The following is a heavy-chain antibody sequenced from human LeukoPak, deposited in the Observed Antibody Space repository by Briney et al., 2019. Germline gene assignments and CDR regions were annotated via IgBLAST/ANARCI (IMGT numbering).Heavy chain of an antibody. J-gene: IGHJ3*02. CDR3: AKGWDAFDI. D-gene: IGHD1-26*01. CDR1: GFTFSSYA. V-gene: IGHV3-30-3*01. CDR2: ISYDGSNE. Sequence: SGGSLRLSCAASGFTFSSYAMHWVRQAPGKGLEWVAVISYDGSNEYYADSVKGRFTISRDNSKNTLYLQMNSLRAEDTAVYYCAKGWDAFDIWGQGTMVTVSS.